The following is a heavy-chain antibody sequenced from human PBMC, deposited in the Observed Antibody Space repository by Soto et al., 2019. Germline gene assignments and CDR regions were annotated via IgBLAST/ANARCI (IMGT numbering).Heavy chain of an antibody. J-gene: IGHJ4*02. V-gene: IGHV3-73*01. CDR3: TMYYYDSSGYDY. CDR1: GFTFSGSA. D-gene: IGHD3-22*01. Sequence: EVQLVESGGGLVQPGGSLKLSCAASGFTFSGSAMHWVRQASGKGLEWVGRIRSKANSYATAYAASVKGRFTISRDDSKNTAYLQMNSLKTEDTAVYYCTMYYYDSSGYDYWGQGTLVTVSS. CDR2: IRSKANSYAT.